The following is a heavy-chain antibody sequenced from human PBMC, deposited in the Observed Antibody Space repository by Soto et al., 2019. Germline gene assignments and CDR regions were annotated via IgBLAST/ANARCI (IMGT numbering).Heavy chain of an antibody. CDR3: ARELGIAVARYDY. J-gene: IGHJ4*02. CDR2: TYYRSKWFD. D-gene: IGHD6-19*01. Sequence: SQTLLLTCAISGDSVSNNIVSWNWIRQSPSRGLEWLGRTYYRSKWFDDYAVSVKSRITINPDTSKNQFSLQLNSVTPEDTALYYCARELGIAVARYDYWGQGTLVTVS. CDR1: GDSVSNNIVS. V-gene: IGHV6-1*01.